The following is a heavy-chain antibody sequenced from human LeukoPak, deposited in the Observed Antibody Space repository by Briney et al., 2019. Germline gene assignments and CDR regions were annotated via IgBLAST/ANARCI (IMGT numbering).Heavy chain of an antibody. V-gene: IGHV4-39*01. D-gene: IGHD1-26*01. CDR3: ARRKSGSYFAY. J-gene: IGHJ4*02. CDR1: GGSISSTSYY. Sequence: KPSETLSLTCTVSGGSISSTSYYWVWIRQPPGKVLEWIGSIYYSGSTYYKPSLKSRVTISVDTSKNQFSLKLSSVTAADTAIYYCARRKSGSYFAYWGQGTLVTVSS. CDR2: IYYSGST.